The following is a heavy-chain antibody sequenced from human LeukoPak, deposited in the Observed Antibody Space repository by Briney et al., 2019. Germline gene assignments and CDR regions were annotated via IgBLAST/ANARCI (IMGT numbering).Heavy chain of an antibody. CDR3: ARDPEQGAAAGAEYNWFDP. CDR1: GGTFSSYA. V-gene: IGHV1-69*13. CDR2: IIPIFGTA. D-gene: IGHD6-13*01. Sequence: PMASVKVSCKASGGTFSSYAISWVRQAPGQGLEWMGGIIPIFGTANYAQKFQGRVTITADESTSTAYMELSSLRSEDTAVYYCARDPEQGAAAGAEYNWFDPWGQGTLVTVSS. J-gene: IGHJ5*02.